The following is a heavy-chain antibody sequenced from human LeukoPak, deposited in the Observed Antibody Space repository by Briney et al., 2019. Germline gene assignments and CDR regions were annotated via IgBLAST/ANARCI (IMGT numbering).Heavy chain of an antibody. CDR1: GFTLSSYS. D-gene: IGHD6-13*01. CDR3: ARGPSIAAAGTSDY. CDR2: ISSSSSYI. Sequence: PGGSLRLSCAASGFTLSSYSMNWVRQAPGKGLEWVSSISSSSSYIYYADSVKGRFTISRDNAKNSLYLQMNSLRAEDTAVYYCARGPSIAAAGTSDYWGQGTLVTVSS. J-gene: IGHJ4*02. V-gene: IGHV3-21*01.